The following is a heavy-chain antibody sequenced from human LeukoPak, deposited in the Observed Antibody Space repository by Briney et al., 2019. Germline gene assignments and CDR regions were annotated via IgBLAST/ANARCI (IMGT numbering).Heavy chain of an antibody. CDR1: GYTFTGYY. CDR3: ARVLGVYDSSGPDY. CDR2: INPNSGGT. J-gene: IGHJ4*02. Sequence: AAVKVSCKASGYTFTGYYMHWGRQAPGQGLEWMGWINPNSGGTNYAQKFQGRVTMTRDTSISTAYMELSRLRSDDTVVYYCARVLGVYDSSGPDYWGQGTLVSVSS. D-gene: IGHD3-22*01. V-gene: IGHV1-2*02.